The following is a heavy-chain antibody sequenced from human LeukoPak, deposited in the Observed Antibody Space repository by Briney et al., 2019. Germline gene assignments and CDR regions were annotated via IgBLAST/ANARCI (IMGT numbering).Heavy chain of an antibody. Sequence: SETLSLTCAVSGVPFSNYYWSWVRQSPSQGLEWIGEINHSGYTNYNPSIKSRVTMSIDTSKNQFSLKLTSVTAADTGVYYCTRAVAGHPDWGQGTLVTVSS. CDR3: TRAVAGHPD. J-gene: IGHJ4*02. D-gene: IGHD6-19*01. CDR1: GVPFSNYY. V-gene: IGHV4-34*01. CDR2: INHSGYT.